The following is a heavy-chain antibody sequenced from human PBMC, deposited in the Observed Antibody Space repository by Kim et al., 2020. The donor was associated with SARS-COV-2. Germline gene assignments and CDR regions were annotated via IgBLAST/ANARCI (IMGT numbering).Heavy chain of an antibody. Sequence: TRTYAQGFPGRFVFALETSGSTAYLQISSLKAEDTAVYYCARDSTGYFDSWGQGTLVTVSS. V-gene: IGHV7-4-1*02. J-gene: IGHJ4*02. D-gene: IGHD2-8*02. CDR2: TR. CDR3: ARDSTGYFDS.